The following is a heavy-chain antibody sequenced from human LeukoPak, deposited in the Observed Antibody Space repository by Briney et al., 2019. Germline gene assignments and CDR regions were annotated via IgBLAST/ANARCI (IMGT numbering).Heavy chain of an antibody. CDR2: ISAYNGNT. V-gene: IGHV1-18*01. CDR3: AGDAHYVWGSYRTRFDY. J-gene: IGHJ4*02. Sequence: ASVKVSCKASGYTFTSYGISWVRQAPGQGLEWMGWISAYNGNTNYAQKLQGRVTMTTDTSTSTAYMELRSLRSDDTAVYYCAGDAHYVWGSYRTRFDYWGQGTLVTVSS. CDR1: GYTFTSYG. D-gene: IGHD3-16*02.